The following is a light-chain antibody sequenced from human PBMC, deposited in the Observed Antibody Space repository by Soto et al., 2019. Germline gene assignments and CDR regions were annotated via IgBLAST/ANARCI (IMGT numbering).Light chain of an antibody. V-gene: IGKV1-6*01. J-gene: IGKJ1*01. Sequence: AIQMTQSPSSLSASVGDRVTITCWASQGIRNDLGWYQQKPGKAPKLLSYAASSLQSGVPSRFSGSGSGADFTLTISSLQPEDFATYYCLQDYNYPWTFGQGTKVDI. CDR3: LQDYNYPWT. CDR1: QGIRND. CDR2: AAS.